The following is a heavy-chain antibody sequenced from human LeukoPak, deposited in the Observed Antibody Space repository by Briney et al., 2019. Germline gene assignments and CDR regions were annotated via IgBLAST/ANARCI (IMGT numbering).Heavy chain of an antibody. CDR2: IYYSGST. Sequence: PSETLSLTCTVSGGSISSSSYYWGWIRQPPGKGLEWIGSIYYSGSTYHNPSLKSRVTISLDTSKNQFSLRLTSMTTADTAVYYCARSSEYYFGPWGQGTLVTVSS. CDR3: ARSSEYYFGP. D-gene: IGHD2/OR15-2a*01. V-gene: IGHV4-39*07. CDR1: GGSISSSSYY. J-gene: IGHJ5*02.